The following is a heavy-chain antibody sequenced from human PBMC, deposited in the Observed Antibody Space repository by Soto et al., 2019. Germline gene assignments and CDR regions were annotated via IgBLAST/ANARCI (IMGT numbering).Heavy chain of an antibody. J-gene: IGHJ3*02. CDR2: ISGRGGST. D-gene: IGHD1-7*01. CDR1: GFTFSSYA. V-gene: IGHV3-23*01. Sequence: GGSLRLSCAASGFTFSSYAMTWVRQAPGKGLEWVSAISGRGGSTYYADSVKGRFTISRDNSKNTLYLQMNSLRAEDTAVYYCAKDRHNWNYVFPLTGAFDIWGQGTMVTVSS. CDR3: AKDRHNWNYVFPLTGAFDI.